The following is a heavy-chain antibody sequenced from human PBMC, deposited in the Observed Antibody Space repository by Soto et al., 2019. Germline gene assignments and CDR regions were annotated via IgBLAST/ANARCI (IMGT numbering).Heavy chain of an antibody. Sequence: GGSLRLSCAASGFTFSSYSMNWVRQAPGKGLEWVSSISSSSSYIYYADSVKGRFTISRDNAKNSLYLQMNSLRAEDTAVYYCARELRKYYYYGMDVWGQGTKLTVSS. CDR3: ARELRKYYYYGMDV. J-gene: IGHJ6*02. D-gene: IGHD4-17*01. CDR1: GFTFSSYS. CDR2: ISSSSSYI. V-gene: IGHV3-21*01.